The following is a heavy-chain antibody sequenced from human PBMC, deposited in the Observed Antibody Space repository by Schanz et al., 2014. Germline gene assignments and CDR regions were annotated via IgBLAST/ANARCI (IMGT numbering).Heavy chain of an antibody. V-gene: IGHV3-74*02. Sequence: EVQLVESGGGLVKPGGSLRLSCAASGFTFSSYWMHWVRRDPGKGLVWVARINSVGSNTDYADSVTGRFTISRDNSKNTLYLQMNSLRAEDTAVYYCARGRVLESWGQGTLVTVSS. J-gene: IGHJ5*02. D-gene: IGHD1-1*01. CDR3: ARGRVLES. CDR1: GFTFSSYW. CDR2: INSVGSNT.